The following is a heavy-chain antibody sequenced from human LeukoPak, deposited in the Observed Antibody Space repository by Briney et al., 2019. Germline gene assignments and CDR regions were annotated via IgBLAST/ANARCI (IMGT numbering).Heavy chain of an antibody. CDR2: INHSGST. J-gene: IGHJ3*02. D-gene: IGHD3-10*01. CDR1: GGSFSGYY. V-gene: IGHV4-34*01. CDR3: ARPRGYYGSGTYDAFDI. Sequence: PSETLSLTCAVYGGSFSGYYWSWIRQPPGKGLEWIGEINHSGSTNYNPSLKSRVTISVDTSKNQFSLKLSSVTAADTAVYYCARPRGYYGSGTYDAFDIWGQGTMVTVSS.